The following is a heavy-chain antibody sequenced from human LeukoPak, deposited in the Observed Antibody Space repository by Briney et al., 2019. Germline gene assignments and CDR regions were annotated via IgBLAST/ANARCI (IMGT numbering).Heavy chain of an antibody. CDR3: ARDFWSGSTYYMDV. V-gene: IGHV4-30-2*01. CDR2: IYHSGST. Sequence: PSETLSLTCAVSGGSISSGGYSWSWIRQPPGKGLEWIGYIYHSGSTYYNPSLKSRVTISVDRSKNQFSLKLRSVTAADTAVYYCARDFWSGSTYYMDVWGKGTTVIVS. D-gene: IGHD3-3*01. CDR1: GGSISSGGYS. J-gene: IGHJ6*03.